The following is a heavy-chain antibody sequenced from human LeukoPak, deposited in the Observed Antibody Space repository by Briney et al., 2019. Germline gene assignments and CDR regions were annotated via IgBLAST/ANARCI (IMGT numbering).Heavy chain of an antibody. CDR1: GFTFSSYG. Sequence: PGRSLRLSCAASGFTFSSYGMHWVRQAPGKGLEWVAVISYDGSNKYYADSVKGRFTISRDNSKNTLYLQMNSLRAEDTAVYYCAKDQGFGSQWPVLNYYGMDVWGQGTTVTVSS. J-gene: IGHJ6*02. CDR3: AKDQGFGSQWPVLNYYGMDV. CDR2: ISYDGSNK. V-gene: IGHV3-30*18. D-gene: IGHD6-19*01.